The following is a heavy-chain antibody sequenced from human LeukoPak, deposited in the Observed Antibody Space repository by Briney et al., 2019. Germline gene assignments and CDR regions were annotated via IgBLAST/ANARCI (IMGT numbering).Heavy chain of an antibody. J-gene: IGHJ6*03. CDR1: GGTFSSYA. V-gene: IGHV1-69*06. CDR3: ARSAYYYYYMDV. CDR2: IIPIFGTA. Sequence: SVKVSCKASGGTFSSYAISWVRQAPGQGLEWMGGIIPIFGTANYAQKFQGRVTITADKSTSTAYMELSSLRSEDTAVYYCARSAYYYYYMDVWGKGTTVTVSS.